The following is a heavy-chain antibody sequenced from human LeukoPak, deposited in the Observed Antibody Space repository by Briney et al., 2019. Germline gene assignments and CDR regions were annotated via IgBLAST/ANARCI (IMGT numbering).Heavy chain of an antibody. J-gene: IGHJ4*02. CDR2: INYGGTT. Sequence: PSETLSLTCKVSGGSISNSNYYWSWIRQPPGKELEWLASINYGGTTYYNPSLKSRVTISVDTSKNQFSLRLSSVTAADTAVYLCARYVVYGSGKYYFGYWGQGSLVTVSS. V-gene: IGHV4-39*01. D-gene: IGHD3-10*01. CDR3: ARYVVYGSGKYYFGY. CDR1: GGSISNSNYY.